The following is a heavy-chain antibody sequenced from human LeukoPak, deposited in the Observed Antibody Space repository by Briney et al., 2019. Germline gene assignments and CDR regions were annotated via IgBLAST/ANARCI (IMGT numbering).Heavy chain of an antibody. V-gene: IGHV4-4*07. CDR1: GGSISSYY. Sequence: SETLSLTCTVSGGSISSYYWSWIRQPAGKGLEWIGRIYTSGSTNYNPSLKSRVTISVDTSKNQFSLKLSSVTAADTAVYYCAREGNYGQYYYYYYMDVWGKGTTVTISS. CDR2: IYTSGST. CDR3: AREGNYGQYYYYYYMDV. J-gene: IGHJ6*03. D-gene: IGHD3-10*01.